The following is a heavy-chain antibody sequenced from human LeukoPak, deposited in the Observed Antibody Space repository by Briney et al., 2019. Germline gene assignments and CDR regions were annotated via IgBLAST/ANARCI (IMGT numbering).Heavy chain of an antibody. D-gene: IGHD1-26*01. CDR1: GGTFSSYT. Sequence: GASVKVSCKASGGTFSSYTISWVRQAPGQGLEWMGRIIPILGIANYAQKFQGRVTITADRSTSTAYMELSSLRSEDTAVYYCARSSAGVGATNLDYWGQGTLVTVSS. J-gene: IGHJ4*02. CDR2: IIPILGIA. V-gene: IGHV1-69*02. CDR3: ARSSAGVGATNLDY.